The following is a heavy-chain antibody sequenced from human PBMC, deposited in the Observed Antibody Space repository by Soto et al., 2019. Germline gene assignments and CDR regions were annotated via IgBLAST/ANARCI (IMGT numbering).Heavy chain of an antibody. J-gene: IGHJ4*02. CDR3: TRYSYGASEY. D-gene: IGHD5-18*01. CDR2: IKSKTDGGTT. V-gene: IGHV3-15*01. CDR1: GFTVSNAR. Sequence: EVQLVESGGGLVKPGGSLRLSCAASGFTVSNARMSWVRQAPGKGLEWVGRIKSKTDGGTTEYDAPVKGRFTISRDDSKNTLYLQMNSLKTEDTAVYYCTRYSYGASEYWGQGTLVTVSS.